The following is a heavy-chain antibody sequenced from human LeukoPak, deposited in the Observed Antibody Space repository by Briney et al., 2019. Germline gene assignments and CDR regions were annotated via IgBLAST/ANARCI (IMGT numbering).Heavy chain of an antibody. CDR3: AREEITGTLGYFDS. J-gene: IGHJ4*02. CDR1: GLTFTSYE. CDR2: ISNSGRTI. D-gene: IGHD1-20*01. V-gene: IGHV3-48*03. Sequence: GGSLRLSCAASGLTFTSYEMNWVRQAPGKGLEWVSYISNSGRTIYYADSVKGRFTISRDNAKSSLYLQMNGLRAEDTAVYYCAREEITGTLGYFDSWGQGTLVTVSS.